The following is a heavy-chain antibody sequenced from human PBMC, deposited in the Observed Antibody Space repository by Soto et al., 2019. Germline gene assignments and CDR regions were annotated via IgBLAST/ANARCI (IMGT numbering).Heavy chain of an antibody. Sequence: EVQLLEYGGGLVQPGGSLRLSCAASGFTFSSYAMNWARQAPGKGREWVSVISGSGGSTYYADSAKGRFTISRNNSKNTLDRQMNSRRAEDTAVSDCAKRSSSWAFDYWGQGTLVPVSS. CDR3: AKRSSSWAFDY. J-gene: IGHJ4*02. CDR1: GFTFSSYA. V-gene: IGHV3-23*01. CDR2: ISGSGGST. D-gene: IGHD6-13*01.